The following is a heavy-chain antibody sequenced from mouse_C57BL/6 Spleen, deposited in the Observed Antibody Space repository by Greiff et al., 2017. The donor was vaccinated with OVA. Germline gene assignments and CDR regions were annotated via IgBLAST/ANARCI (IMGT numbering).Heavy chain of an antibody. V-gene: IGHV1-26*01. D-gene: IGHD2-12*01. Sequence: EVQLQQSGPELVKPGASVKISCKASGYTFTDYYMNWVKQSPGKSLEWIGDINPNNGGTSYNQKFKGKATLTVDMSSSTAYMELRSLTSEDSAVYCCARSRDSYYYFDYWGQGTTLTVSS. J-gene: IGHJ2*01. CDR1: GYTFTDYY. CDR3: ARSRDSYYYFDY. CDR2: INPNNGGT.